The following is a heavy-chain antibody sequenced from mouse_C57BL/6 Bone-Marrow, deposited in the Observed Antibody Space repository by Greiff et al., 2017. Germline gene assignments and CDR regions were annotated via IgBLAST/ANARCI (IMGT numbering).Heavy chain of an antibody. Sequence: EVQLKESGGDLVKPGGSLKLSCAASGFTFSSYGMSWVRQTPDKRLEWVATISSGGSYTYYPDSVKGRFTISRDNAKNTLYLQMSSLKSEDTAMYYCARQALRSGDYWGQGASVTDSS. CDR3: ARQALRSGDY. CDR1: GFTFSSYG. V-gene: IGHV5-6*01. CDR2: ISSGGSYT. J-gene: IGHJ4*01.